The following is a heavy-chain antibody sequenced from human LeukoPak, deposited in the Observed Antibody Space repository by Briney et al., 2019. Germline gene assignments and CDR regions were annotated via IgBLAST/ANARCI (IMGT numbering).Heavy chain of an antibody. CDR1: GASISHYS. Sequence: SETLSLTCAVSGASISHYSWRWIRQPPGKGLEWIGYIYYSGITNYNPSLKSRVTISVDTSKNQFSLSLSSVTAADTAVYYCARVQYQLLFDYWGQGTLVTVSS. V-gene: IGHV4-59*01. CDR3: ARVQYQLLFDY. CDR2: IYYSGIT. D-gene: IGHD2-2*01. J-gene: IGHJ4*02.